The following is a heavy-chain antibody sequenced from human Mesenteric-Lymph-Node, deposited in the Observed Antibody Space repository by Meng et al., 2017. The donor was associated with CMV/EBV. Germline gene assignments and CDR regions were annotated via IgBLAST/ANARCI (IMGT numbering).Heavy chain of an antibody. D-gene: IGHD1-26*01. Sequence: ASVKVSCKASGYTFSNYDITWLRQAPGQGLEWMGIINPSGGSTSYVQKFQGRVTMTRDTSTSTVYMELSSLRSEDTAVYYCARAGYSGNQQSWFDPWGQGTLVTVSS. CDR3: ARAGYSGNQQSWFDP. J-gene: IGHJ5*02. V-gene: IGHV1-46*01. CDR1: GYTFSNYD. CDR2: INPSGGST.